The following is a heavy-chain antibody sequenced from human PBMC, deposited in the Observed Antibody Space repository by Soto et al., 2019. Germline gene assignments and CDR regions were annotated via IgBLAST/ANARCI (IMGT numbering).Heavy chain of an antibody. J-gene: IGHJ6*03. CDR1: GFTFSSYS. CDR3: ARDHSSSWYSAHYYYYYMDV. V-gene: IGHV3-21*01. D-gene: IGHD6-13*01. CDR2: ISSSSSYI. Sequence: EVQLVESGGGLVKPGGSLRLSCAASGFTFSSYSMNWVRQAPGKGLEWVSSISSSSSYIYYADSVKGRFTISRDNAKNSLYLQMNSLRAEDTAVYYCARDHSSSWYSAHYYYYYMDVWGKGTTVTVSS.